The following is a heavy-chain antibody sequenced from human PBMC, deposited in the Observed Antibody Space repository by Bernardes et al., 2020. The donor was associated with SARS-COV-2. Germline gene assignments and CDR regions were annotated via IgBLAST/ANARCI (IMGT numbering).Heavy chain of an antibody. CDR2: IYPGDSDT. V-gene: IGHV5-51*01. J-gene: IGHJ3*01. CDR1: GYSVTRYW. Sequence: GGYLKSSRKGSGYSVTRYWIGWVRQMPGKGLEWMGIIYPGDSDTRYSPSFQGQVTISADKSISTAYLQWSSLKASDTAMYYCARHGYSYALGFWGQGTMVTVSS. CDR3: ARHGYSYALGF. D-gene: IGHD5-18*01.